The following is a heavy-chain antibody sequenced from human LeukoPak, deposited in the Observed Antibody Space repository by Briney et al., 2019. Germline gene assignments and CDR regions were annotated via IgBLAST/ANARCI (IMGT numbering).Heavy chain of an antibody. V-gene: IGHV3-23*01. J-gene: IGHJ3*02. CDR3: AKDDSSGYYLDAFDI. CDR1: GFTFSSYA. CDR2: ISGSGGST. D-gene: IGHD3-22*01. Sequence: GGSLRLSCAASGFTFSSYAMSWVRQAPGKGLEWVSAISGSGGSTYYADPVKGRFTISRDNSKNTLYLQMNSLRAEDTAVYYCAKDDSSGYYLDAFDIWGQGTMVTVSS.